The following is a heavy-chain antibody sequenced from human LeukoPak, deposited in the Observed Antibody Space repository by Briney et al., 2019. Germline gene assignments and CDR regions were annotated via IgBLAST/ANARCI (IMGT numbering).Heavy chain of an antibody. J-gene: IGHJ4*02. CDR2: ISGSGGDT. CDR3: ARRSSGSPPYYFGY. CDR1: GFTFSNFL. D-gene: IGHD1-26*01. V-gene: IGHV3-23*01. Sequence: PGGSLRLSCAASGFTFSNFLMTWVRQAPGKGPEWVSAISGSGGDTYYADSVKGRFTISRDNSKNTLYLQMNSLRAEDTAVYYCARRSSGSPPYYFGYWGQGTLVTVSS.